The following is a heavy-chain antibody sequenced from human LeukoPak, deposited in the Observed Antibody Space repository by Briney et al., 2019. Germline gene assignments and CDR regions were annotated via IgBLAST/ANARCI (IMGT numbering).Heavy chain of an antibody. CDR2: IASDGRDK. Sequence: PGGSLRLSCAASGFTFSSYGMHWVRQAPGKGLEWVAVIASDGRDKHYVDSVKGRFTISRENSKNTLYLQMNSLRAEDTAVYYCAKDGQIAAAAYYFDYWGQGTLATVSS. CDR3: AKDGQIAAAAYYFDY. CDR1: GFTFSSYG. V-gene: IGHV3-30*18. D-gene: IGHD6-13*01. J-gene: IGHJ4*02.